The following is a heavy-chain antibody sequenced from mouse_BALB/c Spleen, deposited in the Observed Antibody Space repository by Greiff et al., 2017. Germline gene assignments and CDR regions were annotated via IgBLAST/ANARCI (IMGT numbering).Heavy chain of an antibody. Sequence: EVQLVESRGGLVKPGGSLKLSCAASGFTFSSYAMSWVRQTPEKRLEWVASISSGGSTYYPDSVKGRFTISRDNARNILYLQMSSLRSEDTAMYYCARGYFDYWGQGTTLTVSS. CDR3: ARGYFDY. V-gene: IGHV5-6-5*01. J-gene: IGHJ2*01. CDR2: ISSGGST. CDR1: GFTFSSYA.